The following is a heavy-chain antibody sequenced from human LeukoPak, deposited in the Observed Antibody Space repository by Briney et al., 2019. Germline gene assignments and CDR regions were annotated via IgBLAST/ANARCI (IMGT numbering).Heavy chain of an antibody. CDR2: ISGSGGST. V-gene: IGHV3-23*01. D-gene: IGHD2-2*01. J-gene: IGHJ5*02. CDR3: AKDLGLYFSSTSSQGWFDP. CDR1: GFTFSSYA. Sequence: PGGSLRLSCAASGFTFSSYAMHWVRQAPGKGLEWVSAISGSGGSTYYADSVKGRFTISRDNSKNTLYLQMNSLRAEDTAVYYCAKDLGLYFSSTSSQGWFDPWGQGTLVTVSS.